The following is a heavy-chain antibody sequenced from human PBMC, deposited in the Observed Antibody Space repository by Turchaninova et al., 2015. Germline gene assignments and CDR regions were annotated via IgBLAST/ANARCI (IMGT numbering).Heavy chain of an antibody. Sequence: QLQLQESGSGLVKPSQTLSLTCAVSGGSISRGGYSWSWIRQPPGKGLEWLGYMYQSGSTYYNPSLKSRVPISGDRSKNQFSLEVSSGTAADTAIYYCARKTTDDDSFDIWGQGTLVTVSS. CDR1: GGSISRGGYS. CDR3: ARKTTDDDSFDI. CDR2: MYQSGST. J-gene: IGHJ3*02. V-gene: IGHV4-30-2*01. D-gene: IGHD4-17*01.